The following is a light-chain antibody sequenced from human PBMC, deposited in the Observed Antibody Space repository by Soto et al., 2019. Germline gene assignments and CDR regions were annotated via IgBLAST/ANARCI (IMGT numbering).Light chain of an antibody. J-gene: IGKJ2*01. V-gene: IGKV1-8*01. Sequence: AIRMTQSPSSLSASTGDRVTITCRASQDISNYLAWYQQKPGKAPNLLIYGASTSQSGVPSRFSGSGSGTDFTLTISSLQSEDFATYYCQQYYSYPLYTFGQGTNLEIK. CDR2: GAS. CDR3: QQYYSYPLYT. CDR1: QDISNY.